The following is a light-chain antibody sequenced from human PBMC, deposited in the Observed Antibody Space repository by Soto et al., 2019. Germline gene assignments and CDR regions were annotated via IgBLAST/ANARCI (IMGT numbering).Light chain of an antibody. CDR3: RQYGRSLASA. J-gene: IGKJ4*01. V-gene: IGKV3-20*01. Sequence: EIVLTQSPATLSVSPGDRATLSCRASESVSSNVAWYQQKPGQPPRLLIYDASKRASGFPARFSGSGSGTDFTLTISRLEPEDFAVYYCRQYGRSLASAIGGGTKVDIK. CDR1: ESVSSN. CDR2: DAS.